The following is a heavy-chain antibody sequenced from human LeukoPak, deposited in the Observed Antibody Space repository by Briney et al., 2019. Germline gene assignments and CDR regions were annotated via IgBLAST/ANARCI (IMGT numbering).Heavy chain of an antibody. J-gene: IGHJ6*02. V-gene: IGHV3-30-3*02. Sequence: GGSLRLSCAASGFTFSGYPIHWVRQAPGKGLEWVAVISYDGSNKYYADSVKGRFTISRDKSKKTLYLQMNSLRAEDTAIYYCAKDVEVFYVLTDFSPYGMDVWGQGTTVTVSS. D-gene: IGHD2/OR15-2a*01. CDR2: ISYDGSNK. CDR3: AKDVEVFYVLTDFSPYGMDV. CDR1: GFTFSGYP.